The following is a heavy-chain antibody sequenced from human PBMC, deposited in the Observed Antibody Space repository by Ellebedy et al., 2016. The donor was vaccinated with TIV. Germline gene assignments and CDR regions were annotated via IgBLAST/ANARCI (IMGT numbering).Heavy chain of an antibody. Sequence: ESLKISCAVSGFTFSSHWMHWVRQAPGKGLVWVSHINSDGSTTRYADSVKGRFTISRDNAKNTLYLQMNSLRAEDTAVYYCARGQVEDVVRGVSIDYWGQGTLVTVSS. CDR2: INSDGSTT. CDR1: GFTFSSHW. J-gene: IGHJ4*02. V-gene: IGHV3-74*01. CDR3: ARGQVEDVVRGVSIDY. D-gene: IGHD3-10*01.